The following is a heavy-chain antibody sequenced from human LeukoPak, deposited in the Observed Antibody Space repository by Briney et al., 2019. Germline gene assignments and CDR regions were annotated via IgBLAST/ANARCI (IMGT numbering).Heavy chain of an antibody. CDR3: ARGPGLAVAANFDY. J-gene: IGHJ4*02. Sequence: GGSLRLSCAASGFTFSSYAMSWVRQAPGKGLEWVSVIYSGGSTYYADSVKGRFTISRDNSKNTLYLQMNSLRAEDTAVYYCARGPGLAVAANFDYWGQGTLVTVSS. CDR1: GFTFSSYA. CDR2: IYSGGST. D-gene: IGHD6-19*01. V-gene: IGHV3-66*01.